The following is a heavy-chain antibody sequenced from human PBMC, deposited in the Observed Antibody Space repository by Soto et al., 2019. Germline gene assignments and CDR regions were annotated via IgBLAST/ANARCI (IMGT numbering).Heavy chain of an antibody. CDR2: ISSTGNTI. J-gene: IGHJ4*02. CDR1: GFTFSTYS. CDR3: ARSGYFDY. D-gene: IGHD2-8*02. V-gene: IGHV3-48*01. Sequence: RGSLRLSCAASGFTFSTYSMNWARQAPGEGLEWVSYISSTGNTIYYPDSVKGRFTISRDTAKKSLYLQMNSLRAVDTAGYDCARSGYFDYWGQGTLVTVSS.